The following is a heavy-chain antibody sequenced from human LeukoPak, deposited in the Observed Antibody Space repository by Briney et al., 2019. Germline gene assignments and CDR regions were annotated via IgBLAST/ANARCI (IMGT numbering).Heavy chain of an antibody. J-gene: IGHJ6*03. D-gene: IGHD5-18*01. Sequence: RAGGSLRLSCAASGFSFEDYAMHWVRQAPGKGLEWVSGISGNSGTMGYADSVKGRFTISRDNAKNSLYLQMNSLRAEDTAVYYCARGPYTAMALYYMDVWGKGTTVTVSS. CDR2: ISGNSGTM. CDR3: ARGPYTAMALYYMDV. CDR1: GFSFEDYA. V-gene: IGHV3-9*01.